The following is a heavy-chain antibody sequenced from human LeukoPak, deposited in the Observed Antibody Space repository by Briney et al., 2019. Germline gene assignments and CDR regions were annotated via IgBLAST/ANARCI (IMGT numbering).Heavy chain of an antibody. D-gene: IGHD3-3*01. V-gene: IGHV4-34*01. J-gene: IGHJ6*04. CDR2: INHSGST. Sequence: PSETLSLTCAVSGGSFSGYYWSWIRQPPGKGLEWIGEINHSGSTNYNPSLKSRVTISVDTSKNQFSLKLSSVTAADTAVYYCARLRVFGVVRDVWGKGTTVTVSS. CDR3: ARLRVFGVVRDV. CDR1: GGSFSGYY.